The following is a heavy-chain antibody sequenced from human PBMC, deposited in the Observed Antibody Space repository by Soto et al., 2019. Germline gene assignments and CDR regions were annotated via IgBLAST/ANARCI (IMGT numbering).Heavy chain of an antibody. CDR3: ARGSYYDSSGYVY. CDR2: IYYTAST. Sequence: SETLSLTCTVSGGSVSSGSYYWSWIRQPPGKGLEWIGYIYYTASTNYNPSLKSRVTISVDTSKNQFSLKLSSVTAADTAVYYCARGSYYDSSGYVYWGQGTLVTVSS. J-gene: IGHJ4*02. V-gene: IGHV4-61*01. CDR1: GGSVSSGSYY. D-gene: IGHD3-22*01.